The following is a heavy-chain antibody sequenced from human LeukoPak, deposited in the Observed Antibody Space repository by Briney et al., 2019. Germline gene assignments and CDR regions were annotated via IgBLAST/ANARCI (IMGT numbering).Heavy chain of an antibody. CDR2: IYYTGNT. CDR3: ARSYSSGSYYSPFDP. CDR1: GGSISSFY. V-gene: IGHV4-59*01. Sequence: PSETLSLTCTVSGGSISSFYWSCIRQPPGKGLEWIGYIYYTGNTNYNPSLTSRVTISLDTSKSQFSLKLSSVTAADTAVYYCARSYSSGSYYSPFDPWGQGTLVTVSS. J-gene: IGHJ5*02. D-gene: IGHD3-10*01.